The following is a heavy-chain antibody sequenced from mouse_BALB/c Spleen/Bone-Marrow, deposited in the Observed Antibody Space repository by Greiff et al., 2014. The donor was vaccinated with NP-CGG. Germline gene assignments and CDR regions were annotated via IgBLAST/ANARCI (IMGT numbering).Heavy chain of an antibody. V-gene: IGHV1-18*01. J-gene: IGHJ4*01. D-gene: IGHD2-3*01. CDR2: INPYNGGT. CDR3: ARWNDGYSLYYYAMDY. Sequence: EVQLQQSGPELVKPGASMKISCKASGYSFTGYTMNWVKQSHGRNLEWIGLINPYNGGTSYNQKFKGKATLTVDKSSSTAYMELLSLTSEDSAVYYCARWNDGYSLYYYAMDYWVKEPQSPSPQ. CDR1: GYSFTGYT.